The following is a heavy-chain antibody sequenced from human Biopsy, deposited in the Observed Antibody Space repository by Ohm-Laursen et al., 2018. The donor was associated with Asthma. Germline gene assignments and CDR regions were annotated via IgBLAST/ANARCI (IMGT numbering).Heavy chain of an antibody. CDR3: ARKAGSCISRTCYSLDF. CDR2: INSVLGTT. D-gene: IGHD2-2*01. V-gene: IGHV1-69*13. J-gene: IGHJ4*02. CDR1: GGTFNTYV. Sequence: SVKVSCKSLGGTFNTYVIGWVRQAPGQGLEWMGGINSVLGTTTYPQKFQDRVTITADDSTSTVYMELSSLRSEDTALYYCARKAGSCISRTCYSLDFWGQGTLVTVSS.